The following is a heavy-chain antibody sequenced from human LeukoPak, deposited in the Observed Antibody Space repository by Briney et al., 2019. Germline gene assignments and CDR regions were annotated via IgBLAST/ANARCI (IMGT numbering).Heavy chain of an antibody. J-gene: IGHJ6*03. D-gene: IGHD1-26*01. Sequence: GGSLRPSCATSGFTFNNYNMNWVRQAPGRALEWVSSITSSGTYIFYADSVKGRFTISRDNAKNSLYLQMNSVGPEDTAVYYCARDPYSGNYGNYYYYYMDVWGKGTTVTISS. V-gene: IGHV3-21*01. CDR3: ARDPYSGNYGNYYYYYMDV. CDR2: ITSSGTYI. CDR1: GFTFNNYN.